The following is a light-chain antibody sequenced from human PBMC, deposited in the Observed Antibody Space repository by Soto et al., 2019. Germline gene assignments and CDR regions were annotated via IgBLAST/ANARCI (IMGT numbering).Light chain of an antibody. CDR2: AAS. V-gene: IGKV3-15*01. Sequence: IVMTQSPATLSVSPGERATLSCRASQGIYSHLAWYQQKPGQAPRLLLYAASTRATGIPVRFSGGGSGTDFTLTISGLQSEDSAVYSCQQYSEWPWTFGQGTKVEIK. CDR3: QQYSEWPWT. CDR1: QGIYSH. J-gene: IGKJ1*01.